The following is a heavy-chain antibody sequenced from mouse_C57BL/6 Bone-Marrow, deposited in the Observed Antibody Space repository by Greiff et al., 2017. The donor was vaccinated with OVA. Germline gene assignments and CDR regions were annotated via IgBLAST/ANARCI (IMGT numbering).Heavy chain of an antibody. CDR3: ARHYGSSYWYFDV. CDR2: LTPSNGGT. J-gene: IGHJ1*03. D-gene: IGHD1-1*01. Sequence: QVQLQQPGPELVKPGASVKLSCKASGYTFTSYWMHWVKQRPGQGLEWIGNLTPSNGGTNYNEKFKSKSTLSVDKSSRTAYMQLSSLTSEDSAVYYCARHYGSSYWYFDVWGTGTTVTVSS. V-gene: IGHV1-53*01. CDR1: GYTFTSYW.